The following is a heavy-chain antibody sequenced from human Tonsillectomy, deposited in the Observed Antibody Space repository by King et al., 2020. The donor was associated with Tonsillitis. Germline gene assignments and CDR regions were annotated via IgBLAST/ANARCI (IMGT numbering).Heavy chain of an antibody. CDR3: ARHEGYSSGWYHY. Sequence: VQLVESGAEVKNPGESLRISCKGSGYSFTSYWISWVRQMPGKGLEWMGRIDPSDSYTNYSPSFQGHVTISADKSISTAYLQWSSLKASDTALYYCARHEGYSSGWYHYWGQGTLVTVSS. D-gene: IGHD6-19*01. J-gene: IGHJ4*02. V-gene: IGHV5-10-1*03. CDR1: GYSFTSYW. CDR2: IDPSDSYT.